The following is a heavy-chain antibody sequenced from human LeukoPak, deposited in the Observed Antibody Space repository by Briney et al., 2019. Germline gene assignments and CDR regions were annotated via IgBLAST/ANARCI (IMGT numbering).Heavy chain of an antibody. D-gene: IGHD3-10*01. CDR3: ATERVLSDYKSVFDI. CDR2: IKEDGSEK. V-gene: IGHV3-7*01. CDR1: GLSFSSVW. Sequence: GGSLRLSCVASGLSFSSVWMSWVRQAPGKGLEWVANIKEDGSEKYYVDSVKGRFTISRDNVKNSLYLQMNSLRAEDTAMYYCATERVLSDYKSVFDIWGQGTKVTVSS. J-gene: IGHJ3*02.